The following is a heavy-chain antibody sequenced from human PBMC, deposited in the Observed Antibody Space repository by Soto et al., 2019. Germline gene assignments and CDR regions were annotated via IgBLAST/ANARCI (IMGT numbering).Heavy chain of an antibody. J-gene: IGHJ4*02. CDR2: LVVGSGNT. CDR1: GFMFTSSA. D-gene: IGHD3-3*01. V-gene: IGHV1-58*01. Sequence: GVSVKVSCKPSGFMFTSSAVQWVRQARGQRLEWIGWLVVGSGNTHYAQHFQERVTLTRDMSTGTAYMELSSLRSEDTAVYYCAAVPVLRFLKWLPAYFDYWGQGTLVTVSS. CDR3: AAVPVLRFLKWLPAYFDY.